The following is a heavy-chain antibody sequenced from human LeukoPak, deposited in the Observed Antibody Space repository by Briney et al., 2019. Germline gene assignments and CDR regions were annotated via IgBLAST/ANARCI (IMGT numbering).Heavy chain of an antibody. J-gene: IGHJ4*02. V-gene: IGHV4-38-2*01. CDR1: GYSISSGYY. CDR2: IYHSGST. D-gene: IGHD2-15*01. CDR3: ARHFRGGSLPSDY. Sequence: SETLSLTCAVSGYSISSGYYWGWIRQPPGKGLEWIGSIYHSGSTYYNPSLKSRVTISVGTSKNQFSLKLSSVTAADTAVYYCARHFRGGSLPSDYWGQGTLVTVSS.